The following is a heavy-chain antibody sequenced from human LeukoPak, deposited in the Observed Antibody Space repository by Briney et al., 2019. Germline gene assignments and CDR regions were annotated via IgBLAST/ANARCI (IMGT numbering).Heavy chain of an antibody. CDR1: GFNFSTYW. D-gene: IGHD6-13*01. CDR2: INTDGSAT. V-gene: IGHV3-74*01. J-gene: IGHJ4*02. Sequence: GGSLRLSCAVSGFNFSTYWIHWVRQAPGKGLVWVSLINTDGSATTYVDSAKGRFTVSRDNDKNSLFLEMNSLRVEDTAVYYCARGTAATAGIDYWGQGTLVTASS. CDR3: ARGTAATAGIDY.